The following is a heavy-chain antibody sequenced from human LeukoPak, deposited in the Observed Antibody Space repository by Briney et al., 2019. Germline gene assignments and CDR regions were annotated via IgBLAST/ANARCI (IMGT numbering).Heavy chain of an antibody. CDR2: INHSGST. J-gene: IGHJ4*02. D-gene: IGHD3-10*01. CDR1: GGSISSSSYY. Sequence: SETLSLTCTVSGGSISSSSYYWSWIRQPPGKGLEWIGEINHSGSTNYNPSLKSRVTISVDTSKNQFSLKLSSVTAADTAVYYCARAPLLWFRVFDYWGQGTLVTVSS. CDR3: ARAPLLWFRVFDY. V-gene: IGHV4-39*07.